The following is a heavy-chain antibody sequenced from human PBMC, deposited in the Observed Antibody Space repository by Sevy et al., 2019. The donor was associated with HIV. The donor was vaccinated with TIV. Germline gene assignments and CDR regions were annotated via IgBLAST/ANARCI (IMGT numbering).Heavy chain of an antibody. CDR2: ISWDGGST. CDR1: GFTFDDYT. V-gene: IGHV3-43*01. Sequence: GGSLRLSCAASGFTFDDYTMHWVRQAPGKGLEWVSLISWDGGSTYYVDSVKGRFTISRDNSKNSLYLQMNSLRTEDTALYYCAKEGQGYGSGSFDYWGQGTLVTVSS. J-gene: IGHJ4*02. D-gene: IGHD3-10*01. CDR3: AKEGQGYGSGSFDY.